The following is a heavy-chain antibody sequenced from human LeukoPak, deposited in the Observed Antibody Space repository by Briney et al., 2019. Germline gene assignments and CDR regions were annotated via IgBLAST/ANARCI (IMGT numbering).Heavy chain of an antibody. V-gene: IGHV3-21*04. CDR1: GFTFGSYS. CDR3: AKDIIGYAPL. J-gene: IGHJ4*02. Sequence: GGSLRLSCAGSGFTFGSYSMNWVRQAPGKGLEWVSSIATSGSYIYYVDSVRGRFTISRDNAENSLYLQMNSLRIEDTAFYYCAKDIIGYAPLWGQGTLVTVSS. CDR2: IATSGSYI. D-gene: IGHD2-8*01.